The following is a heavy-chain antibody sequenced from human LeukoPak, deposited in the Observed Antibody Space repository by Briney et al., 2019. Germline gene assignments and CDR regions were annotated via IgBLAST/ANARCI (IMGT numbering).Heavy chain of an antibody. CDR3: ASLDTAAIRTGGY. CDR1: GFPFSPDW. Sequence: GGSLRLSCAASGFPFSPDWMSWVRQAPGKGLEWVAMIKKSGSETHYVDSVKGRFTISRDSARNSLYPQMSSLKADDTAVYYCASLDTAAIRTGGYWGQGTLVTVSS. CDR2: IKKSGSET. D-gene: IGHD5-18*01. J-gene: IGHJ4*02. V-gene: IGHV3-7*01.